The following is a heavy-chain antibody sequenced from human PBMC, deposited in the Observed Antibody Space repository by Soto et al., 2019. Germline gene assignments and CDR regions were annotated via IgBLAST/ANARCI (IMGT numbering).Heavy chain of an antibody. J-gene: IGHJ4*02. CDR2: INHTGST. V-gene: IGHV4-34*01. CDR3: ARGGPLWPFGY. D-gene: IGHD3-10*01. CDR1: GGSFSGYF. Sequence: PSETLSLTCAVYGGSFSGYFWSWIRQPPGKGLEWIGEINHTGSTNYNPSLKSRVTISVDTSKNQFSLKLSSVTAADTAVYFCARGGPLWPFGYWGQGTLVTVSS.